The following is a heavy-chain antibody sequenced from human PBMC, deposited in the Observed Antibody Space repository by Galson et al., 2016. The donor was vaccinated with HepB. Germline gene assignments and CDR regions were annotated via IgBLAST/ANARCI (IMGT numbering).Heavy chain of an antibody. D-gene: IGHD2/OR15-2a*01. CDR3: ASVKNFDY. V-gene: IGHV3-30-3*01. CDR2: ISYDGSNR. Sequence: SLRLSCAASGFTFSTYAMHWVRQAPGKGLEWVAVISYDGSNRYYADSVKGRFTISRDNSKNTLYLQMNSLRPEDTAVYYCASVKNFDYWGQGTLVTVSS. CDR1: GFTFSTYA. J-gene: IGHJ4*02.